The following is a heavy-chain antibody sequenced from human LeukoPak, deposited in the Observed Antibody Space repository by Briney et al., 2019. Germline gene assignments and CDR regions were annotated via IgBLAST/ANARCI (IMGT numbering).Heavy chain of an antibody. D-gene: IGHD1-14*01. CDR2: INHGGST. CDR3: ARVGGSITGRNYYYYMDV. V-gene: IGHV4-34*01. Sequence: SETLSLTCAVYGGSFSGYYWSWIRQPPGKGLEWIGEINHGGSTDYNPSLKSRVTISVDTSKNQFSLKLSSVTAADTAVYYCARVGGSITGRNYYYYMDVWGKGTTVTVSS. CDR1: GGSFSGYY. J-gene: IGHJ6*03.